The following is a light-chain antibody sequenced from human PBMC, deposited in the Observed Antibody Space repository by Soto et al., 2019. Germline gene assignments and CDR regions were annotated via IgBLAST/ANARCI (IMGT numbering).Light chain of an antibody. CDR3: QQYHSYSYT. V-gene: IGKV1-5*03. CDR2: KAS. Sequence: DIQMTQSPSTLSASVGDRVTITCRASQSVRSWLAWYQQKPGKAPKLLIYKASSVENGVPSRFSGSGSGTEFTLTISSLQPYDFATYFCQQYHSYSYTFGQGTKLEI. CDR1: QSVRSW. J-gene: IGKJ2*01.